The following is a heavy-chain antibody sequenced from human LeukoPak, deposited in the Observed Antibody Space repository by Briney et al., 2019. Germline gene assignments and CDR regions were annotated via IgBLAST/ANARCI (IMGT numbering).Heavy chain of an antibody. V-gene: IGHV1-8*01. Sequence: ASVKVSCKAPGYTFTSYDINWVRQATGQGLEWMGWMNPNSGNTGYARKFQGRVTMTRNTSISTAYMELSSLRSEDTAVYYCARGSRYYDFWSGYHFDCWGQGTLVTVSS. J-gene: IGHJ4*02. CDR1: GYTFTSYD. D-gene: IGHD3-3*01. CDR2: MNPNSGNT. CDR3: ARGSRYYDFWSGYHFDC.